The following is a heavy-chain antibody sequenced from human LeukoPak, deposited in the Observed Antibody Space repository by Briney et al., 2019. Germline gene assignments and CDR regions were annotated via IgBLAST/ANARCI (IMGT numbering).Heavy chain of an antibody. CDR3: ARGGALTSFDS. J-gene: IGHJ4*02. V-gene: IGHV1-18*01. CDR2: ISAYNGKT. Sequence: ASVKGSCKASGFTFSSYGISWVRQAPGGGVEWMGWISAYNGKTNYAQKFQGRVTMTTDTYTSTAYMDLRSLRSDDTAVYYCARGGALTSFDSWGQGTLITVSS. D-gene: IGHD1-26*01. CDR1: GFTFSSYG.